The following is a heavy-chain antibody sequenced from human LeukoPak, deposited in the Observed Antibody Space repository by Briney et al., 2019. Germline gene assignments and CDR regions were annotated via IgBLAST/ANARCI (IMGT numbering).Heavy chain of an antibody. V-gene: IGHV1-3*01. CDR2: INAGNGDT. CDR3: ARDDCGDTCYPGGY. D-gene: IGHD2-21*01. J-gene: IGHJ4*02. Sequence: ASVKVSCKASGYTFTKYVVHWVRQAPGQRPDWMGWINAGNGDTKYSQNFQDRVPITRDTSANTAYRGLGSVTSEDTRLYYCARDDCGDTCYPGGYWGQGTLVTVSS. CDR1: GYTFTKYV.